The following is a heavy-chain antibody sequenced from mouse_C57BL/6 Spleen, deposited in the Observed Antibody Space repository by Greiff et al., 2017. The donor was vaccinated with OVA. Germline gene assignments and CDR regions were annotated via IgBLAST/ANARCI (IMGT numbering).Heavy chain of an antibody. Sequence: QVQLKQSGPELARPGASVKLSCKASGYAFTSSGMSWVKQRPGPGLEWIGRIYPGIGDTYYNEKFKGKATLTADKYSSTADRQLSSRTSEDSAVYFCARGRGIAMDYWGQGTSVTVSS. J-gene: IGHJ4*01. CDR2: IYPGIGDT. CDR1: GYAFTSSG. CDR3: ARGRGIAMDY. V-gene: IGHV1-81*01.